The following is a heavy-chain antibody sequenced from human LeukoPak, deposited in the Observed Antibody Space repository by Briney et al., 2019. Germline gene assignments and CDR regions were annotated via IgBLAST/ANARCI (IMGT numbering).Heavy chain of an antibody. CDR1: GFTFSNYW. D-gene: IGHD6-19*01. J-gene: IGHJ4*02. Sequence: AGGSLRLSCAASGFTFSNYWMNWVRQAPGKGLEWVANIKEDGSEKNYVDSVKGRFTISRDNAKNSLYLQMSSLRAEDTAVYYCARDPLIAVAGIHFDYWGQGTLVSVSS. V-gene: IGHV3-7*05. CDR3: ARDPLIAVAGIHFDY. CDR2: IKEDGSEK.